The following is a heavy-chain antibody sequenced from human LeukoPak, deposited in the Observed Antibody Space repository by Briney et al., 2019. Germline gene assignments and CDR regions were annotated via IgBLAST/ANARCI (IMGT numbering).Heavy chain of an antibody. D-gene: IGHD5-18*01. Sequence: SETLSLTCTVSGGSISSYYWSWIRQPPGKGLEWIGYIYYSGSTNYNPSLKSRVTISVDTSKNQFSLKLSSVTAADAAVYYCARDRGYSYGYLGAFDIWGQGTMVTVSS. J-gene: IGHJ3*02. CDR3: ARDRGYSYGYLGAFDI. CDR1: GGSISSYY. V-gene: IGHV4-59*01. CDR2: IYYSGST.